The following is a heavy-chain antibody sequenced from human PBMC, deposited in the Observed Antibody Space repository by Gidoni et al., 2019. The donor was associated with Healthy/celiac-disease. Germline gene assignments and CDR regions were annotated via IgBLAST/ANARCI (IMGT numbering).Heavy chain of an antibody. D-gene: IGHD2-2*01. CDR1: GGSFSGYS. Sequence: QVQLQQWGAGLLKPSETLSLTCAVYGGSFSGYSWSWIRQPPGKGLEWIGEINHSGSTNYNPSLKSRVTISVDTSKNQFSLKLSSVTAADTAVYYCARGPFRGRYQPPPGWFDPWGQGTLVTVSS. J-gene: IGHJ5*02. V-gene: IGHV4-34*01. CDR3: ARGPFRGRYQPPPGWFDP. CDR2: INHSGST.